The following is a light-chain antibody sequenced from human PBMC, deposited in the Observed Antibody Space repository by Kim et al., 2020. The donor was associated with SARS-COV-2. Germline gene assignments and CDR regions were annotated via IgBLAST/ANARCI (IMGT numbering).Light chain of an antibody. CDR1: QSVSSN. CDR3: QQFNNWPLYS. Sequence: VSPGERATLSCRASQSVSSNLAWFQQKPGQAPRLLIYGASTRASGVPARFSGSGSGTEFTLTISSLQSEDFAVYYCQQFNNWPLYSFGQGTKLGI. CDR2: GAS. V-gene: IGKV3-15*01. J-gene: IGKJ2*03.